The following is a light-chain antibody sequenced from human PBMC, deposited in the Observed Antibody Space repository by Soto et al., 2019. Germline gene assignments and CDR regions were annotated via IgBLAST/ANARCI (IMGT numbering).Light chain of an antibody. J-gene: IGLJ1*01. Sequence: QSVLTQPASVSGSPGQSITISCTGTSSDVGGYNYVSWYQQHPGKAPKLMIYDVSNRPSGVSNRFSGSKSGNTASLTISGLQAEDEADYYCSSYTSSSTLHVFGTGTKLT. CDR1: SSDVGGYNY. CDR2: DVS. CDR3: SSYTSSSTLHV. V-gene: IGLV2-14*01.